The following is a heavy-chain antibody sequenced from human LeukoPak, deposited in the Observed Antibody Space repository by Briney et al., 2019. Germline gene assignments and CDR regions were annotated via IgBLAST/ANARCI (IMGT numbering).Heavy chain of an antibody. D-gene: IGHD2-15*01. CDR2: IYPGDSDT. J-gene: IGHJ4*02. Sequence: RGESLKISCKGSGYSFTSYWIGWVRQMPGKGLEWMGIIYPGDSDTKYSPAFQGQVTISADKSTSTAYLQWSSLKASDTAMYYCARRLGAKGWVYYFDYWGQGTLVTVSS. CDR3: ARRLGAKGWVYYFDY. V-gene: IGHV5-51*01. CDR1: GYSFTSYW.